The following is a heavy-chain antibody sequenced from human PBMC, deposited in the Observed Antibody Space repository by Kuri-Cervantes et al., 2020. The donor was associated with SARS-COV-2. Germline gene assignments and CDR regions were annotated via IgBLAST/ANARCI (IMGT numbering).Heavy chain of an antibody. D-gene: IGHD2-21*01. V-gene: IGHV3-30*02. Sequence: GGSLRLSCAASGFTFSSYGMHWVRQAPGKGLEWVAFIRYDGSNKYYADSVKGRFTISRDNSKNTLYLQMNSLRAEDTAVYYCAKDDHILGSVVIATLLYWGQGTLVTVSS. CDR3: AKDDHILGSVVIATLLY. J-gene: IGHJ4*02. CDR2: IRYDGSNK. CDR1: GFTFSSYG.